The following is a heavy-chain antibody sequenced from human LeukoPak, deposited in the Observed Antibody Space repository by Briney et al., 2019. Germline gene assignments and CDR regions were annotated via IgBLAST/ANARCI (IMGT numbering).Heavy chain of an antibody. CDR3: AKDIYYDSKGPLDY. Sequence: GGSLRLSCAASGFTFDDYAMHWVRQAPGKGLEWVSGISWNSGSIGYADSVKGRFTISRDNAKNSLYLQMNSLRAEDTALYYCAKDIYYDSKGPLDYWGQGTLVTVSS. CDR1: GFTFDDYA. CDR2: ISWNSGSI. D-gene: IGHD3-22*01. J-gene: IGHJ4*02. V-gene: IGHV3-9*01.